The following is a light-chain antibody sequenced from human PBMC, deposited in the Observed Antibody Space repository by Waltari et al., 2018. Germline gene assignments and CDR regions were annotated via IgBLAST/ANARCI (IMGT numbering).Light chain of an antibody. J-gene: IGLJ3*02. CDR2: AVT. CDR3: CSHTFDSTWV. Sequence: QSALTQPASVSGSPGQSITISCTGTSSDVGVHNYVSRYQQYPGKAPKLLIYAVTKRPSGVSSRFSGSRSGNTASLTISGLQPEDEADYYCCSHTFDSTWVFGGGTKLTVL. V-gene: IGLV2-14*03. CDR1: SSDVGVHNY.